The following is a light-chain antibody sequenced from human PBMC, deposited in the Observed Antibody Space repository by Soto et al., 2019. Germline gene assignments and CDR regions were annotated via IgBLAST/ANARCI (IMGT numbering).Light chain of an antibody. CDR1: QSVAENY. J-gene: IGKJ4*01. Sequence: EIVLTQSPGTLSLSPVERATLSCRASQSVAENYLAWYQQKPGQAPRLLIHDASIRATGIPDRFSGSGSGTDFTIKISRLETEVVEVYYCQLCSSSPINLGGGPKVDIK. CDR2: DAS. CDR3: QLCSSSPIN. V-gene: IGKV3-20*01.